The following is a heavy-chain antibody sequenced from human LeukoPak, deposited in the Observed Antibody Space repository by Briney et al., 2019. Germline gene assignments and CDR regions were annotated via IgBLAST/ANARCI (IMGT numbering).Heavy chain of an antibody. CDR1: GEPFSGHF. CDR2: INHSGYT. V-gene: IGHV4-34*01. CDR3: ARIWPDL. J-gene: IGHJ2*01. D-gene: IGHD3-10*01. Sequence: PSETLSLTCAVYGEPFSGHFWSWIRQPPGKGLEWIGEINHSGYTNYNPSLKSRVTISVDTSKKQFSLRLNSVTAADTAVYYCARIWPDLWGRGTLVTVSS.